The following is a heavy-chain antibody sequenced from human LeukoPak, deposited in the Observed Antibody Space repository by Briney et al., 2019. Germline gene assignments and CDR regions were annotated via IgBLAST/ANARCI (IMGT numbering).Heavy chain of an antibody. Sequence: PSETLSLTCNVSGDSIRNGGHYWSWIRQLPGKGLEWIGSIGGNTFYNPSLKSRVTLSIDTSKNQFSLKLNSVTAADTAVYYCARVKGLVCFDSWGQGTQVTVSS. J-gene: IGHJ4*02. CDR1: GDSIRNGGHY. D-gene: IGHD2-8*02. CDR3: ARVKGLVCFDS. CDR2: IGGNT. V-gene: IGHV4-31*03.